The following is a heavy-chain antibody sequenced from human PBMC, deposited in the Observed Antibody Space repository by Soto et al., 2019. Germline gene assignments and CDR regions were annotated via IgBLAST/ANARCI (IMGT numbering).Heavy chain of an antibody. CDR2: IYHTGTT. V-gene: IGHV4-59*12. J-gene: IGHJ6*02. D-gene: IGHD7-27*01. CDR3: VKDPGPPRNYFYGMAV. CDR1: GDSISSYY. Sequence: SETLSLTCTVSGDSISSYYWSWIRQPPGKGLEWIGYIYHTGTTYYSPSFESRVTISLDTSNNQFSLRLASVTAADTATYYCVKDPGPPRNYFYGMAVWGQGITVTVSS.